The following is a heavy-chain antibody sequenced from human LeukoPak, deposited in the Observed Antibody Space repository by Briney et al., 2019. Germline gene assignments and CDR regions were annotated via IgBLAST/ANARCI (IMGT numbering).Heavy chain of an antibody. V-gene: IGHV3-30*01. D-gene: IGHD6-13*01. CDR1: GFTFSSYA. Sequence: PGRSLRLPCAASGFTFSSYAMHWVRQAPGKGLEWVAVISYDGSNKYYADSVKGRFTISRDNSKNTLYLQMNSLRAEDTAVYYCASEIGIAAAGNYMDVWGKGTTVTVSS. J-gene: IGHJ6*03. CDR2: ISYDGSNK. CDR3: ASEIGIAAAGNYMDV.